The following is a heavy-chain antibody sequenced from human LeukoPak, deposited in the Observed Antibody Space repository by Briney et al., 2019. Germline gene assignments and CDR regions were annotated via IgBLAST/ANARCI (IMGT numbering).Heavy chain of an antibody. J-gene: IGHJ4*02. CDR2: IGPSGAST. V-gene: IGHV3-23*01. CDR3: AKKGGNSGFFDS. CDR1: AFTFSSYA. D-gene: IGHD4-23*01. Sequence: PGGSLRLSCAAYAFTFSSYAMSWVRQAPGKGLEWVPAIGPSGASTYYTDSVKGRFTISRDNSKNTLYLQMNSLRAEDTAVYYCAKKGGNSGFFDSWGQGTLVTVSS.